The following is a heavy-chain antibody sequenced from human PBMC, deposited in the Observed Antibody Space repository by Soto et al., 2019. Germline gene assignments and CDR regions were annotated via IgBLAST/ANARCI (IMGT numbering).Heavy chain of an antibody. CDR3: ARGYSPALGAPWARVNWFDP. V-gene: IGHV4-59*01. CDR2: IYYIGST. D-gene: IGHD1-26*01. Sequence: SATQSLTCALYGQSITYSHWSWMLHTPGKGLLWIGYIYYIGSTNYNPSLKSRVTMSVDTSRNQLSLNLTSVTAADTAVYYCARGYSPALGAPWARVNWFDPWGQGTLVTVS. J-gene: IGHJ5*02. CDR1: GQSITYSH.